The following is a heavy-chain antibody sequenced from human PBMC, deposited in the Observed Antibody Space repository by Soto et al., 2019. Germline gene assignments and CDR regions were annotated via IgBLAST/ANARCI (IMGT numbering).Heavy chain of an antibody. Sequence: ETLSPTGTVSGGSISSYYWSWIRQPAGKGLEWIGRIYTSGSTNYNPSLKSRVTMSVDTSKNQFSLKLSSVTAADTAVYYCARVFWSDINWFDPWGQGTLVTVSS. CDR2: IYTSGST. CDR1: GGSISSYY. J-gene: IGHJ5*02. CDR3: ARVFWSDINWFDP. D-gene: IGHD3-3*01. V-gene: IGHV4-4*07.